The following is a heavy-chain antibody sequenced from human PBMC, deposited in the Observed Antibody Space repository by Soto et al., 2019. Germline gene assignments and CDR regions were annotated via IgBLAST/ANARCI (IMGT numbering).Heavy chain of an antibody. Sequence: PSETLSLTCTVSVGSISSSSYYWGWIRQPPGKGLEWIGNIYYSGSTYYNPSLKSRVTISVDTSKNHFSLTLSSVTAADTAVYYCATQEVGGSYVYTFDPWGQGTLVTVSS. D-gene: IGHD1-26*01. CDR1: VGSISSSSYY. CDR3: ATQEVGGSYVYTFDP. J-gene: IGHJ5*02. CDR2: IYYSGST. V-gene: IGHV4-39*02.